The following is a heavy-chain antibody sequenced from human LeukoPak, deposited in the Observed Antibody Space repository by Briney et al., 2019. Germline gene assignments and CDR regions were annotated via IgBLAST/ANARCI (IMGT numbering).Heavy chain of an antibody. Sequence: SETLSLTCTVSGGSISSSSYNWAWIRQPPGKGLEWIGNIDDIGSTYYNPSLQSRVTISVDKSKDQLSLKLNSVTATDTAIYYCARPPGIAAAWFDPWGQGTLVTVSS. CDR1: GGSISSSSYN. D-gene: IGHD6-13*01. J-gene: IGHJ5*02. V-gene: IGHV4-39*01. CDR3: ARPPGIAAAWFDP. CDR2: IDDIGST.